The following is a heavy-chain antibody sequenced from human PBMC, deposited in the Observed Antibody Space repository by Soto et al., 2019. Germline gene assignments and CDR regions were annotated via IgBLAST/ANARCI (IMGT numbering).Heavy chain of an antibody. CDR3: ARTHLGRYSNRDFDY. D-gene: IGHD4-4*01. CDR1: GYSFTSYW. Sequence: GESLTISCRGSGYSFTSYWIGWVRQMPGKGLAWMGINYPGDSDTRYSTSFHSQVTISADKSISTAYLQWCSLKASDTAMYYCARTHLGRYSNRDFDYWGQGTLVTVSS. CDR2: NYPGDSDT. J-gene: IGHJ4*02. V-gene: IGHV5-51*01.